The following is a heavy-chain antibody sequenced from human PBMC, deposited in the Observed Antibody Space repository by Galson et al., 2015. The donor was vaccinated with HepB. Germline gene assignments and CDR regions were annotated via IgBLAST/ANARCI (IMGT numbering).Heavy chain of an antibody. CDR1: GFTFSSYS. CDR3: ATWGAGFMTQFDY. Sequence: SLRLSCAASGFTFSSYSMNWVRQAPGKGLEWVSSISSSSSYIYYADSVKGRFTISRDNAKNSLYLQMNSLRAEDTAVYYCATWGAGFMTQFDYWGQGTLVTVSS. D-gene: IGHD3-16*01. CDR2: ISSSSSYI. J-gene: IGHJ4*02. V-gene: IGHV3-21*01.